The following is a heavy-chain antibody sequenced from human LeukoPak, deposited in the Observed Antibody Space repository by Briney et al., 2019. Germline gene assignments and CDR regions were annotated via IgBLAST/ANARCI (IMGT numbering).Heavy chain of an antibody. D-gene: IGHD4-11*01. CDR2: IIPIFGTA. J-gene: IGHJ5*02. V-gene: IGHV1-69*05. CDR3: ARGSRLQSKGWFDP. CDR1: GGTFSSYA. Sequence: ASVKVSCKASGGTFSSYAISWVRQAPGQGLEWMGGIIPIFGTANYAQKFQGRVTITTDESTSTAYMELSSLRSEDTAVYYCARGSRLQSKGWFDPWGQGTLVTVSS.